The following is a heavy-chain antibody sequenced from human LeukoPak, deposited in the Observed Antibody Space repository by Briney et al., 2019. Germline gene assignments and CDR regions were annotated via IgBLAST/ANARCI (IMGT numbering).Heavy chain of an antibody. V-gene: IGHV4-34*01. Sequence: XEWIGEINHSGSTNYNPSLKSRVTISVDTSKNQFSLKLSSVTAADTAVYYCARGHASYSYGFRYWGQGTLVTVSS. J-gene: IGHJ4*02. CDR3: ARGHASYSYGFRY. CDR2: INHSGST. D-gene: IGHD5-18*01.